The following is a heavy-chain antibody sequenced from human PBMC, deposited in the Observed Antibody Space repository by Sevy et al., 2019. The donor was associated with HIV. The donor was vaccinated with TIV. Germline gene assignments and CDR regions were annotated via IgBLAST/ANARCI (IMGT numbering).Heavy chain of an antibody. CDR2: ISGTADTI. V-gene: IGHV3-23*01. CDR1: GFTFTNYA. J-gene: IGHJ4*02. Sequence: GGSLRLSCAASGFTFTNYAMSWVRQAPGKGLEWVSSISGTADTIYYADSVKGRFTISRDNSKNTLYLQMNNLRAEDTAVYYCAKPPGIATAGPWFYFDYWGQGTLVTVSS. D-gene: IGHD6-13*01. CDR3: AKPPGIATAGPWFYFDY.